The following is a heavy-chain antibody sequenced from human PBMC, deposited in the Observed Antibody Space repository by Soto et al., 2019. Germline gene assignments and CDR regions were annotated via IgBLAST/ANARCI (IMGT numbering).Heavy chain of an antibody. J-gene: IGHJ4*02. CDR3: ARHPLMTGDYAVDY. D-gene: IGHD4-17*01. CDR1: GGSFSGYY. V-gene: IGHV4-34*01. CDR2: INHSGST. Sequence: SETLSLTCAVYGGSFSGYYWSWIRQPPGKGLEWIGEINHSGSTNYNPSLKSRVTISVDTSKNQFSLKLSSVTAADTAVYYCARHPLMTGDYAVDYWGQGTLVTVSS.